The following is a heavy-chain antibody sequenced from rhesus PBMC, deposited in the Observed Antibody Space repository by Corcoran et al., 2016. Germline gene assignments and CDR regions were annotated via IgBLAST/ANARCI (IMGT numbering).Heavy chain of an antibody. Sequence: QVQLQESGPGVVKPSETLSLTCAVSGGSLSSGYYYWSWIRPPPGKGLGWIGGIYSNSESTNYNPSLKSRVTISKDTSKNQFSLKLSSVTAADTAVYYCAREAVVGVDVWGRGVLVTVSS. CDR3: AREAVVGVDV. V-gene: IGHV4S12*01. CDR1: GGSLSSGYYY. D-gene: IGHD3-16*01. J-gene: IGHJ5-2*02. CDR2: IYSNSEST.